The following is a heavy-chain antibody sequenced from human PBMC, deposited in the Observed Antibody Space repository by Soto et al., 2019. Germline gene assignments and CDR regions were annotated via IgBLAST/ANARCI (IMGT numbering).Heavy chain of an antibody. CDR1: GGSFSGFY. CDR3: ARGPYCSSTSCYYNRFDP. V-gene: IGHV4-34*01. D-gene: IGHD2-2*01. J-gene: IGHJ5*02. Sequence: QVQLQQWGAGLLKPSETLSLTCAVYGGSFSGFYWSWIRQPPGKGLEWIGEINHSGSTNYNPSLPSRVTISVDTSKNQFSLKLSSVTAADTAVYYCARGPYCSSTSCYYNRFDPWGQGTLVTVSS. CDR2: INHSGST.